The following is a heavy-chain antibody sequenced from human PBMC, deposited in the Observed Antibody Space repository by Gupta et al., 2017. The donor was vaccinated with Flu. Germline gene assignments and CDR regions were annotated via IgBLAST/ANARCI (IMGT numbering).Heavy chain of an antibody. CDR3: AKDRSGNPAIDY. CDR2: VGAGGDRT. Sequence: EVQLLESGGGVVQPGESLRLYCVVSGLTFSASAMNWVRQAPGKGLEWLSTVGAGGDRTYYADSVMGRFTISRDNSKNTIYLQMNSLRGDDTAVYYCAKDRSGNPAIDYWGQGALVTVSA. D-gene: IGHD6-13*01. J-gene: IGHJ4*02. CDR1: GLTFSASA. V-gene: IGHV3-23*01.